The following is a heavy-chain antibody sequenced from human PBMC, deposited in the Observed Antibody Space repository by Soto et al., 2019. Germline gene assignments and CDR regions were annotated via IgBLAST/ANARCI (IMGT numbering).Heavy chain of an antibody. Sequence: SETLSLTCAVSGGSISSGGYSWSWIRQPPGKGLEWIGYIYHSGSTYYNPSLKSRVTISVDTSKNQFSLKLSSVTAADTAVYYCARRWGFTFDYWGQGTLVTVSS. J-gene: IGHJ4*02. CDR1: GGSISSGGYS. V-gene: IGHV4-30-2*01. D-gene: IGHD1-26*01. CDR3: ARRWGFTFDY. CDR2: IYHSGST.